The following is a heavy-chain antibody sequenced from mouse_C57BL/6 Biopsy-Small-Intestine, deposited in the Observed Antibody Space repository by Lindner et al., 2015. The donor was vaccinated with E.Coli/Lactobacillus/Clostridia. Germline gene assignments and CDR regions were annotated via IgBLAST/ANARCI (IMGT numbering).Heavy chain of an antibody. CDR2: IYPYNGIS. CDR3: ATYEGYFAWFAS. CDR1: GCSFTGYY. J-gene: IGHJ3*01. V-gene: IGHV1-31*01. D-gene: IGHD2-3*01. Sequence: VQLQESGPELVKPGASVKISCKASGCSFTGYYMHWVKQSHGNILDWIGYIYPYNGISSYNQKFKGKATLTADKSSSTAYMQLSSLTSEDSAVYFCATYEGYFAWFASWGQGTPVTVSA.